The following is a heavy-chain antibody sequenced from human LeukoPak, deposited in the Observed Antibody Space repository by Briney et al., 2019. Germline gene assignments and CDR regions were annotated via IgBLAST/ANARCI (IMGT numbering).Heavy chain of an antibody. CDR1: GGSINSGSYY. Sequence: ASETLSLTCTVSGGSINSGSYYWSWIRQPAGKGLEWIGRIYTSGSTKYNPSLKSRVTISVDTSKNQFSLKLSSVTAADTAVYYCARVDTAMVTDYWGQGTLVTVSS. D-gene: IGHD5-18*01. J-gene: IGHJ4*02. V-gene: IGHV4-61*02. CDR3: ARVDTAMVTDY. CDR2: IYTSGST.